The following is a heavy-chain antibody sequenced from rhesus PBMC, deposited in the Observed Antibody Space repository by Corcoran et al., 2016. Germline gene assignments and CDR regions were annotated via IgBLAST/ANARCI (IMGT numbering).Heavy chain of an antibody. CDR1: GGSISSSY. CDR3: ARVYSSWSGDDY. V-gene: IGHV4-169*01. J-gene: IGHJ4*01. Sequence: QLQLQESGPGLVKPSETLSVTCAVSGGSISSSYWSWIRQAPGKGLEWIGYIYGSGSSTKYNPALTRRVTLSVDTSKNQLSLKLSSVTTADTAVYYCARVYSSWSGDDYWGQGVLVTVSS. CDR2: IYGSGSST. D-gene: IGHD6-13*01.